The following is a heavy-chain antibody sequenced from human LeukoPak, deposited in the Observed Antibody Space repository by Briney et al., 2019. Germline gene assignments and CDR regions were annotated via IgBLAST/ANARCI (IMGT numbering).Heavy chain of an antibody. CDR3: AKVIMSGYEFGGFDP. Sequence: GGSLRLSCAASGFTFSSYGMHWVRQAPGKGLEWVAVISYDGSNKYYADSVKGRFTISRDNSKNTLYLQMNSLRAEDTAVYYCAKVIMSGYEFGGFDPWGQGTLVTVSS. V-gene: IGHV3-30*18. CDR1: GFTFSSYG. D-gene: IGHD5-12*01. CDR2: ISYDGSNK. J-gene: IGHJ5*02.